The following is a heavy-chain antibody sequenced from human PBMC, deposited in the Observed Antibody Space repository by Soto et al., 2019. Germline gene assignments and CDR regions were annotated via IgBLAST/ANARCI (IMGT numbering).Heavy chain of an antibody. J-gene: IGHJ3*02. CDR3: ARTKGAVAFDI. V-gene: IGHV3-7*01. CDR1: GFTFSSYY. D-gene: IGHD3-16*01. Sequence: GGSLRLSCAASGFTFSSYYMSWVRQAPGKGLEWVANIKEDGNEKFYVDSVKGRFTISRDNADNSLYLQMNTLRAEDTAVYYCARTKGAVAFDIWGQGTMVTVSS. CDR2: IKEDGNEK.